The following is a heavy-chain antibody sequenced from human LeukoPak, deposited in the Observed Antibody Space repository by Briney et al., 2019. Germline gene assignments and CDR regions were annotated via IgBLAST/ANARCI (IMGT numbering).Heavy chain of an antibody. CDR2: ISGSGGST. CDR1: GFTFSSYA. CDR3: AKACITMVRGVIITSRSVVYYFDY. J-gene: IGHJ4*02. V-gene: IGHV3-23*01. D-gene: IGHD3-10*01. Sequence: PGGSLRLSCAASGFTFSSYAMSWVRQAPGKGLEWVSGISGSGGSTYYADSVKGRFTISRDNSKNTLYLQMNSLRAEDTAVYYCAKACITMVRGVIITSRSVVYYFDYWGQGTLVTVSS.